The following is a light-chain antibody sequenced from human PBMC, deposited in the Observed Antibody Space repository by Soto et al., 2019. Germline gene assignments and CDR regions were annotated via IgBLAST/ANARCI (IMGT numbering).Light chain of an antibody. CDR3: QQRSNWTWT. CDR1: QSVSSY. CDR2: EAS. V-gene: IGKV3-11*01. Sequence: EIVLTQSPATLSLSPGERATLSCRASQSVSSYLAWYQQTPGQAPRLLIYEASNRATGIPARFSGSGSGTDFTLTISSLEPEDFAVYYCQQRSNWTWTFGQGTKVEIK. J-gene: IGKJ1*01.